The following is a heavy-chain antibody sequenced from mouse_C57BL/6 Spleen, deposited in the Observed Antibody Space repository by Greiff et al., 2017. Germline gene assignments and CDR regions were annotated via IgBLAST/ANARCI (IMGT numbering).Heavy chain of an antibody. Sequence: VKLQQPGAELVKPGASVKLSCKASGYTFTSYWMHWVKQRPGQGLEWIGMIHPNSGSTNYNEKFKSKATLTVDKSSSTAYMQLSSLTSEDSAVYYCARPGSSSYWYFDVWGTGTTVTVSS. D-gene: IGHD1-1*01. V-gene: IGHV1-64*01. CDR2: IHPNSGST. CDR3: ARPGSSSYWYFDV. J-gene: IGHJ1*03. CDR1: GYTFTSYW.